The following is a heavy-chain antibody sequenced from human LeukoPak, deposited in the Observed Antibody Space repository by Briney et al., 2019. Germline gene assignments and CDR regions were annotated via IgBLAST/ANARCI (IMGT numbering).Heavy chain of an antibody. Sequence: GGSLRLSCAASGFTFSDYYMSWVHQAPGRGLEWVSYISNSGTTRYYADPVKGRFTISRDNAKNSLYLQMNSLRAEDTAVYYCARDQTGITVAATGWFDPWGQGTLVTVSS. J-gene: IGHJ5*02. CDR2: ISNSGTTR. D-gene: IGHD6-19*01. CDR3: ARDQTGITVAATGWFDP. V-gene: IGHV3-11*04. CDR1: GFTFSDYY.